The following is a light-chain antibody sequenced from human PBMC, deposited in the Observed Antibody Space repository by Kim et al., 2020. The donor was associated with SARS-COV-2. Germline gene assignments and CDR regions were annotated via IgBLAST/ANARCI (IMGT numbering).Light chain of an antibody. Sequence: QSALTQPASVSGSPGQSITISCTGTSSDVGGYNYFSWYQQHPGKAPKLLIYDVINRPSGVSNRFSGSKSGNTASLTISGLQAEDEADYYCCSYARGSAYVFGPGTKVTVL. CDR1: SSDVGGYNY. J-gene: IGLJ1*01. CDR2: DVI. V-gene: IGLV2-14*03. CDR3: CSYARGSAYV.